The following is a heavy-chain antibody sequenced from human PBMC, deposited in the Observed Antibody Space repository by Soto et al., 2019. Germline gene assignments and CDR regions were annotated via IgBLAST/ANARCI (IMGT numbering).Heavy chain of an antibody. CDR2: IIPIFGTA. J-gene: IGHJ6*02. Sequence: ASVNVSCKSSGGTFSSYSISWGRQAPGQGLEWMGGIIPIFGTANYAQKFQGRVTITADKSTSTAYMELSSLRSEDTAVYYCALGAMVYAPAYYYGMDVWGQGTTVTVSS. CDR1: GGTFSSYS. V-gene: IGHV1-69*06. D-gene: IGHD2-8*01. CDR3: ALGAMVYAPAYYYGMDV.